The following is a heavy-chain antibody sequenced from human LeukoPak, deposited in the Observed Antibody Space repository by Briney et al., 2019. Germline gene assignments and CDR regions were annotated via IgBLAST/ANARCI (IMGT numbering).Heavy chain of an antibody. CDR3: ARFYDSSGYSYDAFDI. CDR1: GGSISSSSYY. Sequence: SETLSLTCTVSGGSISSSSYYWGWIRQPPGKGLEWIGSIYYSGSTNYNPSLKSRVTISVDTSKNQFSLKLSSVTAEDTAVYYCARFYDSSGYSYDAFDIWGQGTMVTVSS. J-gene: IGHJ3*02. CDR2: IYYSGST. D-gene: IGHD3-22*01. V-gene: IGHV4-39*07.